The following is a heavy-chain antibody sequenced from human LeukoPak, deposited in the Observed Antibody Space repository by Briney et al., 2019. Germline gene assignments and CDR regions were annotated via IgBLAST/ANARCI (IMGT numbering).Heavy chain of an antibody. J-gene: IGHJ6*03. CDR1: GYTFTGYY. Sequence: ASVKVSCKASGYTFTGYYMHWVRQAPGQGLEWMGWINPNSGGTNYAQKFQGRVTMTRDTSISTAYMELSRLRSDDTAVYYCARGDYGSGSYSVNYYYYMDVWGKGTTVTVSS. D-gene: IGHD3-10*01. CDR3: ARGDYGSGSYSVNYYYYMDV. V-gene: IGHV1-2*02. CDR2: INPNSGGT.